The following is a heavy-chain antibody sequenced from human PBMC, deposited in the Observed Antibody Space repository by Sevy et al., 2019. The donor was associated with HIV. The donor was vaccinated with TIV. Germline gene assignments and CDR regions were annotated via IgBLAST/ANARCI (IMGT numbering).Heavy chain of an antibody. V-gene: IGHV3-23*01. CDR1: GFTFSSYA. CDR2: ISGSGGST. CDR3: ATTPPSRITMIVVVTTGLYY. Sequence: GGSLRLSCAASGFTFSSYAMSWVRQAPGKGLEWVSAISGSGGSTYYADSVKGRFTISRDNSKNTLYLKMNSLRAEDTAVYYCATTPPSRITMIVVVTTGLYYWGQGTLVTVSS. J-gene: IGHJ4*02. D-gene: IGHD3-22*01.